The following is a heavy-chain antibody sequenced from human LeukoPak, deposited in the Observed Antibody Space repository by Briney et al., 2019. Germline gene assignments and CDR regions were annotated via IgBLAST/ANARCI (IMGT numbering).Heavy chain of an antibody. CDR3: AKPDSSGWMTFDY. CDR1: GFTFSSYA. J-gene: IGHJ4*02. V-gene: IGHV3-23*01. CDR2: ISGSGGST. Sequence: GGSLRLSCAASGFTFSSYAMSRVRQAPGKGLEWVSAISGSGGSTHYADSVKGRFTITRDNSKNTLYLQMNSLRAEDTAVYYCAKPDSSGWMTFDYWGQGTLVTVSS. D-gene: IGHD6-19*01.